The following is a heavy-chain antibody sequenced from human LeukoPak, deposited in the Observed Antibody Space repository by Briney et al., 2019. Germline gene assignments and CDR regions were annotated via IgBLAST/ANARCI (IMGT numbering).Heavy chain of an antibody. CDR3: TRDGGGGYLRYSFDY. CDR1: GYTFASFG. Sequence: ASVKVSCKASGYTFASFGFSWVRQAPGQGLEWMGWINTNTGNPTYAQGFTGRFVFSLDTSVSTAYLQISSLKAEDTAVYYCTRDGGGGYLRYSFDYWGQGTLVTVSS. V-gene: IGHV7-4-1*02. J-gene: IGHJ4*02. D-gene: IGHD3-16*01. CDR2: INTNTGNP.